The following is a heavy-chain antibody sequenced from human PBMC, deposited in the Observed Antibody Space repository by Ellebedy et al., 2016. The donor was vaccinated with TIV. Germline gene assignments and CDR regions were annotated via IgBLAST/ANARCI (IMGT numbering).Heavy chain of an antibody. J-gene: IGHJ6*03. CDR2: INHSGST. V-gene: IGHV4-39*07. CDR1: GGSISGSSYY. Sequence: MPSETLSLTCTVSGGSISGSSYYWSWIRQPPGKGLEWIGQINHSGSTNYNPSLEGRVTISVDTSKNQFSLKVSSVTAADTAVYYCARAGSDILTGFRYYYYMDVWGKGTTVTVSS. CDR3: ARAGSDILTGFRYYYYMDV. D-gene: IGHD3-9*01.